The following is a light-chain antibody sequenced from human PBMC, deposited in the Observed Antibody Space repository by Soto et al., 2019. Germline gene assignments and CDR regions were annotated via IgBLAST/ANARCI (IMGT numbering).Light chain of an antibody. J-gene: IGKJ1*01. CDR3: QQYSSYSGT. CDR1: QSNSTW. Sequence: DIQMTQSPSTLSASVGDRVTIPCRASQSNSTWLAWYQQKPGKAPKLLIYDASSLESGVPSRFSGSGSGTEFTLTISSLQPDDFATYYCQQYSSYSGTFGQGTKVEIK. V-gene: IGKV1-5*01. CDR2: DAS.